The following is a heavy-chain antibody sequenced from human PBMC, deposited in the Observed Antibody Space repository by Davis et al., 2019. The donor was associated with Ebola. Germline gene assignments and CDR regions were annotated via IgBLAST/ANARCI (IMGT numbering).Heavy chain of an antibody. V-gene: IGHV4-59*01. CDR3: ARDSVGALDV. Sequence: MPSETLSLTCTVSGGSITGYSWNWIRQSPGKGLEWIGFITYTGYTTYNPSLKSRVSMSVDPSGNHFSLDLKSVTAAGTAVYYCARDSVGALDVWGHGTMVTVS. CDR1: GGSITGYS. J-gene: IGHJ3*01. CDR2: ITYTGYT.